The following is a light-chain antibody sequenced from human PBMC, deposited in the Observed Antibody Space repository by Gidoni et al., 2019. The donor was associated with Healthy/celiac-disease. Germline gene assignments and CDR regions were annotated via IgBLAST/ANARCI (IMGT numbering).Light chain of an antibody. CDR2: KDS. J-gene: IGLJ2*01. CDR3: QSADSSEVV. CDR1: ALPKQY. V-gene: IGLV3-25*03. Sequence: SYELTQPPSVSVSPGQTARITCSGDALPKQYAYWYQQKPGQAPVLVIYKDSERPAGIPEGFSGSSAGTTVTLTISGVQAEDEADYYCQSADSSEVVFGGGTKLTVL.